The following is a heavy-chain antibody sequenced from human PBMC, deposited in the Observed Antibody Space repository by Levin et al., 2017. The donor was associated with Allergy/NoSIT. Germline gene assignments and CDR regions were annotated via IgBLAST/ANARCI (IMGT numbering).Heavy chain of an antibody. CDR3: AGGITIFGVASYYYYMDV. V-gene: IGHV1-69*01. CDR1: GGTFSSYA. Sequence: KISCKASGGTFSSYAISWVRQAPGQGLEWMGGIIPIFGTANYAQKFQGRVTITADESTSTAYMELSSLRSEDTAVYYCAGGITIFGVASYYYYMDVWGKGTTVTVSS. D-gene: IGHD3-3*01. J-gene: IGHJ6*03. CDR2: IIPIFGTA.